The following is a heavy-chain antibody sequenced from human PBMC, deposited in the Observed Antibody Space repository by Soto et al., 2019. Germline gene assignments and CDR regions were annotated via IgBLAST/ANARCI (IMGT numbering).Heavy chain of an antibody. CDR3: ARDMGGLQPHIYYYYGMDV. J-gene: IGHJ6*02. CDR2: IYYSGST. Sequence: QVQLQESGPGLVKPSQTLSLTCTVSGGSISSGDYYWSWIRQPPGKGLEWIGYIYYSGSTYYNPSLKSRVTISVDTSKNQFSLKLSSVTAADTAVYYCARDMGGLQPHIYYYYGMDVWGQGTTVTVSS. D-gene: IGHD4-4*01. V-gene: IGHV4-30-4*01. CDR1: GGSISSGDYY.